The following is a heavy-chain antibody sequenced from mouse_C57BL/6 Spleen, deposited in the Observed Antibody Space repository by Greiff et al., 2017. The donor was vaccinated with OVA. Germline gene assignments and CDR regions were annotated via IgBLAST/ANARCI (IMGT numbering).Heavy chain of an antibody. V-gene: IGHV1-81*01. CDR2: IYPRSGNT. CDR1: GYTFTSYG. J-gene: IGHJ1*03. D-gene: IGHD1-1*01. CDR3: ARGGGVYYCGSSYVGYFDV. Sequence: QVQLQQSGAELARPGASVKLSCKASGYTFTSYGISWVKQRTGQGLEWIGEIYPRSGNTYYNEKFKGKATLTADKSSSTAYMELRSLTSEDSAVYFCARGGGVYYCGSSYVGYFDVWGTGTTVTVSS.